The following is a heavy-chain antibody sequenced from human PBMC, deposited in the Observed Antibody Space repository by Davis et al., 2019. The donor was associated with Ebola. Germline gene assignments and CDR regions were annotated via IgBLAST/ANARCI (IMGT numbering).Heavy chain of an antibody. CDR1: GGSISSGSYY. J-gene: IGHJ6*02. CDR2: IYYSGST. D-gene: IGHD4-11*01. V-gene: IGHV4-31*03. Sequence: SETLSLTCTVSGGSISSGSYYWSWIRQHPGKGLEWIGYIYYSGSTYYNPSLKSRVTISVDTSKNQFSLKLSSVTAADTAVYYCARDRDAYSNYYYGMDVWGQGTTVTVSS. CDR3: ARDRDAYSNYYYGMDV.